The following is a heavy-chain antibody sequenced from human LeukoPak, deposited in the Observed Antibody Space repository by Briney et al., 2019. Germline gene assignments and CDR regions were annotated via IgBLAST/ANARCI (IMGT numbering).Heavy chain of an antibody. CDR1: GFTFSSYA. CDR2: ISGSGGST. V-gene: IGHV3-23*01. CDR3: AKDNSYFYASYYYYGMDV. J-gene: IGHJ6*02. D-gene: IGHD2/OR15-2a*01. Sequence: PGGSLRLSCAASGFTFSSYAMSWVRQAPGKGLEWVSAISGSGGSTYYADSVKGRFTISRDNSKNTLYLQMNSLRAEDTAVYYCAKDNSYFYASYYYYGMDVWGQGTTVTVSS.